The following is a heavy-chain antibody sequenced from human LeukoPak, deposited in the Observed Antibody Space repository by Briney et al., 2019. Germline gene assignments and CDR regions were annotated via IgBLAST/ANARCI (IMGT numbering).Heavy chain of an antibody. CDR1: GFTFNSYA. CDR2: ITDSGGHT. Sequence: PGGSLRLSCAASGFTFNSYAMSWVRQAPGKGLEWVAAITDSGGHTYHADSVNGRFTISRDNSQSTLFLQMNSLRAEDTAVYYCAKGSRDSRPYYFDFWGQGTLVTVSS. D-gene: IGHD3-16*01. CDR3: AKGSRDSRPYYFDF. V-gene: IGHV3-23*01. J-gene: IGHJ4*02.